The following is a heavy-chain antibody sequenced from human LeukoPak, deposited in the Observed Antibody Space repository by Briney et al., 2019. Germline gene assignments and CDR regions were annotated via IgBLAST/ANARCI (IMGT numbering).Heavy chain of an antibody. CDR1: GGSFSGYY. CDR2: INHSGST. J-gene: IGHJ4*02. CDR3: ARGGYDYVWGSYTYPNHPLVY. V-gene: IGHV4-34*01. D-gene: IGHD3-16*01. Sequence: SETLSLTCAVYGGSFSGYYWSWIRQPPGKGLEWIGEINHSGSTNYNPSLKSRVTISVDTSKNQFSLKLSSVTAADTAVYYCARGGYDYVWGSYTYPNHPLVYWGQGTLVTVSS.